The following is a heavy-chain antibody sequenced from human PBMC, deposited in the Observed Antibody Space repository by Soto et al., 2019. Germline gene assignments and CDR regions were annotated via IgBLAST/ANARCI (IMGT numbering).Heavy chain of an antibody. CDR3: VRIYFGYSSCSFGGVFAF. V-gene: IGHV4-31*11. CDR1: GGSITTVGYF. CDR2: ISYSDIT. D-gene: IGHD2-2*01. J-gene: IGHJ3*01. Sequence: TLSLTCAVSGGSITTVGYFWTWIRQHPGKGLEWIGYISYSDITYYDPSLNSRVSISMDTSKNHFSLKLSSVIAAATAVYYCVRIYFGYSSCSFGGVFAFWDQGTTVTV.